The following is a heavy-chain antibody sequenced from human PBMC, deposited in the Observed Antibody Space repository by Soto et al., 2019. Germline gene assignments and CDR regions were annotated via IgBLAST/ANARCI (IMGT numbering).Heavy chain of an antibody. J-gene: IGHJ6*02. V-gene: IGHV4-59*08. CDR2: VYYTGGT. CDR1: SGPTRSHN. Sequence: QVQVQQSGPRLVKPSETLSLTCTVSSGPTRSHNWGWIRQSPGRGLEWIGYVYYTGGTSYNPSLNSRVTISADTSTNHISLTLSSVTAADTAIYYCVRQGIDYLHGLVDVWDQGTAVSVSS. CDR3: VRQGIDYLHGLVDV. D-gene: IGHD1-26*01.